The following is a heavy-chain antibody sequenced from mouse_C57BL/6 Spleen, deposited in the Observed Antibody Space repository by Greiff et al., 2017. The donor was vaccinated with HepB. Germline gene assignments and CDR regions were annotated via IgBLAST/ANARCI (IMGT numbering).Heavy chain of an antibody. J-gene: IGHJ4*01. CDR3: AKIYDGYYDAMDY. CDR2: IHPNSGST. V-gene: IGHV1-64*01. CDR1: GYTFTSYW. D-gene: IGHD2-3*01. Sequence: QVQLKQPGAELVKPGASVKLSCKASGYTFTSYWMHWVKQRPGQGLEWIGMIHPNSGSTNYNEKFKSKATLTVDKSSSTAYMQLSSLTSEDSAVYYYAKIYDGYYDAMDYWGQGTSVTVSS.